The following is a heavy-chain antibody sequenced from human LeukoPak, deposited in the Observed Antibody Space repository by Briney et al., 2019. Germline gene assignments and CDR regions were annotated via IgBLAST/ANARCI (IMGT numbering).Heavy chain of an antibody. V-gene: IGHV1-69*13. CDR3: ARGDSSGYFDWFDP. Sequence: SVEVSCKASGGTFSSYAISWVRQAPGQGLEWMGGIIPIFGTANYAQKFQGRVTITADESTSTAYMELSSLRSEDTAVYYCARGDSSGYFDWFDPWGQGTLVTVSS. CDR2: IIPIFGTA. CDR1: GGTFSSYA. J-gene: IGHJ5*02. D-gene: IGHD3-22*01.